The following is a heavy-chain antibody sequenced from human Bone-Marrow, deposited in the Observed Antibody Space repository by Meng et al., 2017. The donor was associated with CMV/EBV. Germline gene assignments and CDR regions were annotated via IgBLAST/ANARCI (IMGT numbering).Heavy chain of an antibody. CDR3: ARDQGLHWFDP. CDR1: GYMFIGYY. D-gene: IGHD3-16*01. V-gene: IGHV1-2*02. CDR2: INPNNGDT. Sequence: ASVKVSCKPSGYMFIGYYILWLRQAPGQGLEWMGWINPNNGDTKYSQNFQGRVTLTRDTSISTAYMELSSLRSGDTAVYYCARDQGLHWFDPWGQGTLVTFSS. J-gene: IGHJ5*02.